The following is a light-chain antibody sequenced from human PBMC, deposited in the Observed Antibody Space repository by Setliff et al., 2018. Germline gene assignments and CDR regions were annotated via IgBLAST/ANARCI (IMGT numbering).Light chain of an antibody. CDR1: SSDVDNYNY. V-gene: IGLV2-14*03. J-gene: IGLJ3*02. CDR3: STYRSSVSLVWV. CDR2: DSF. Sequence: QSALTQPASASGSPGQSISISCTGASSDVDNYNYVSWYQQLPGKAPRLMIYDSFNRPSGVSNRFSGSKSGSTASLIISDLQTEDEAEYYCSTYRSSVSLVWVFGGGTKVTVL.